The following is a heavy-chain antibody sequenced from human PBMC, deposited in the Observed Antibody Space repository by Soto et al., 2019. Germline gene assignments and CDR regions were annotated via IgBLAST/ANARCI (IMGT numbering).Heavy chain of an antibody. J-gene: IGHJ4*02. CDR1: GYTFTGYI. CDR3: ARSTAARLETDF. V-gene: IGHV1-2*02. Sequence: QLQLLQSGAEGKKPGASGKASCRPSGYTFTGYIIHWVRQVPGQGLEWMGWMNPNSGGTNYAQRFQGRVTFTRDASINTAYMEMTSLTSDDTAVFYCARSTAARLETDFWGQGTLVTVSS. D-gene: IGHD6-6*01. CDR2: MNPNSGGT.